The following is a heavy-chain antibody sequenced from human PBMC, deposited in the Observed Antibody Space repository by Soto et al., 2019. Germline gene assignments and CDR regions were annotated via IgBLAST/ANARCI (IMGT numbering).Heavy chain of an antibody. J-gene: IGHJ4*02. CDR1: GFTFSSDA. Sequence: GGFLRLSCAASGFTFSSDAMAWVRQAPGKALEWVSTIRNSIGSTYYADSVKGRFTISRDNSKNTLYLQMNSLTADDTGEYYCAKDRSANYYDSSGYPYWGQGTLVTVSS. V-gene: IGHV3-23*01. CDR3: AKDRSANYYDSSGYPY. CDR2: IRNSIGST. D-gene: IGHD3-22*01.